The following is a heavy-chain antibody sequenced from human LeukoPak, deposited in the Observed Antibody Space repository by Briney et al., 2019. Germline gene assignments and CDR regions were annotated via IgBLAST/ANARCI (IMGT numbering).Heavy chain of an antibody. CDR2: INHSGRT. D-gene: IGHD2-15*01. CDR1: GSSFSGYY. CDR3: ARTTEGYCRGRSCYSYYYYMDV. J-gene: IGHJ6*03. V-gene: IGHV4-34*01. Sequence: SETLSLTCAVYGSSFSGYYWSWIRQPPGKGLEWIGEINHSGRTNYNPSLKSRVTISLDTSKNQFSLKLSSVTAADTAVYYCARTTEGYCRGRSCYSYYYYMDVWGKGTTVTVSS.